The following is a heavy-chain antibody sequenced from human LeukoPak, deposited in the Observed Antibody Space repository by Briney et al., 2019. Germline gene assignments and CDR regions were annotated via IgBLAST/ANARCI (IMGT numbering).Heavy chain of an antibody. CDR2: ITPTSTST. J-gene: IGHJ4*02. CDR1: GIAFRSFT. CDR3: VSFYETY. Sequence: GGSLRLSCAASGIAFRSFTMHWVRQAPGKGLEWVSSITPTSTSTVYADSVKGRFTISRDNAKNSLYLQMNSLRAEDTAVYYCVSFYETYWGRGTLVTVSS. V-gene: IGHV3-21*01. D-gene: IGHD2/OR15-2a*01.